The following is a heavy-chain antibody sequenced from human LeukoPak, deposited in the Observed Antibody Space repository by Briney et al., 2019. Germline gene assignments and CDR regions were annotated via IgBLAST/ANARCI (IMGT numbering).Heavy chain of an antibody. Sequence: SETLSLTCTVSGGSISSGDYYWSWIRQPPGKGLEWIGYIYYSGSTNYNPSLKSRVTISVDTSKNQFSLKLSSVTAADTAVYYCARLGGSSSWSYYFDYWGQGTLVTVSS. J-gene: IGHJ4*02. V-gene: IGHV4-30-4*08. CDR2: IYYSGST. CDR3: ARLGGSSSWSYYFDY. CDR1: GGSISSGDYY. D-gene: IGHD6-13*01.